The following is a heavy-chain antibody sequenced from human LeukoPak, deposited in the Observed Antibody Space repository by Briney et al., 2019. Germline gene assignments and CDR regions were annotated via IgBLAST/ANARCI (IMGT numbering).Heavy chain of an antibody. J-gene: IGHJ5*02. CDR2: IYYSGST. CDR3: ARRPIVGSTGFYFDP. D-gene: IGHD1-26*01. V-gene: IGHV4-39*01. Sequence: PSETLSLTCTVSGGSISSSSYYWGWIRQPAGKGLEWIGSIYYSGSTYYNPSLKSRVTISVDTSKNQFSLKLSSVTATDTAVYYCARRPIVGSTGFYFDPWGPGTLVTVSS. CDR1: GGSISSSSYY.